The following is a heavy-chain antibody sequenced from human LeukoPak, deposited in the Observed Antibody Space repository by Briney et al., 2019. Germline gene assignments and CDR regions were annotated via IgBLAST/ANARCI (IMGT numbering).Heavy chain of an antibody. V-gene: IGHV3-30*18. CDR1: GFTFSSYG. J-gene: IGHJ3*02. Sequence: GGPLRLSCAASGFTFSSYGMPWVRQAPGKGLEWVAVISYDGSNKYYADSVKGRFTISRDNSKNTLYLQMNSLRAEDTAVYYCAKGGGSWGIAFDIWGQGAMVTVSS. CDR2: ISYDGSNK. D-gene: IGHD2-15*01. CDR3: AKGGGSWGIAFDI.